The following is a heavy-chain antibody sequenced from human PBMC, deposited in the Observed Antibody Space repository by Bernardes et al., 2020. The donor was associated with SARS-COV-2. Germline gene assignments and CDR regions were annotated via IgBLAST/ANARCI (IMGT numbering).Heavy chain of an antibody. CDR3: ARERSSDDLGGYLRRFYYYGMDV. CDR1: GYSFTIYG. CDR2: INTAKGNT. D-gene: IGHD3-22*01. Sequence: ASVKVSCKASGYSFTIYGLHWVRQAPGQGLEWMGWINTAKGNTKYSQKFQGRVTFTRDISANTAYMELSSLTSEDTAVYFCARERSSDDLGGYLRRFYYYGMDVWGQGTTVTVSS. V-gene: IGHV1-3*04. J-gene: IGHJ6*02.